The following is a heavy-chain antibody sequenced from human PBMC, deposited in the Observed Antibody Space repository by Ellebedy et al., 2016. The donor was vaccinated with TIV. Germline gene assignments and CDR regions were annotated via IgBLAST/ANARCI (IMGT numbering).Heavy chain of an antibody. Sequence: GESLKISCAASGFTFSDYWMSWVRQAPGKGLEWVANIDADGSEKYYVGSVKGRFTISRDNARNSLFLQMNSLSAEDTAMYYCARGQYSSGYWGQGTLVTVSS. CDR2: IDADGSEK. CDR1: GFTFSDYW. V-gene: IGHV3-7*03. J-gene: IGHJ4*02. D-gene: IGHD5-18*01. CDR3: ARGQYSSGY.